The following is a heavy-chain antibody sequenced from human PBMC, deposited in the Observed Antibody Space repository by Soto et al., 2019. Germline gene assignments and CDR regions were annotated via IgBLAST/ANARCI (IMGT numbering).Heavy chain of an antibody. Sequence: PGGSLRLSCAASGFTFSSYEMNWVRQAPGKGLEWVSYISSSGSSIYYADSVKGRFTISRDNAKNSLYLQMNSLRAEDTAVYYCARVGNTAMVGYWGQGTLVTVSS. CDR3: ARVGNTAMVGY. V-gene: IGHV3-48*03. J-gene: IGHJ4*02. CDR1: GFTFSSYE. CDR2: ISSSGSSI. D-gene: IGHD5-18*01.